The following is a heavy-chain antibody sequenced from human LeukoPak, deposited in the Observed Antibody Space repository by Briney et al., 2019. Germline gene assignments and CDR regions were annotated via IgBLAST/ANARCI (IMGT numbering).Heavy chain of an antibody. CDR2: IYSGGSI. J-gene: IGHJ6*02. D-gene: IGHD6-13*01. V-gene: IGHV3-53*04. Sequence: ETLSLTCTVSGGSVSSGSYYWSWIRQPPGKGLEWVSVIYSGGSIYYADSVKGRFTISRHNSKNTLYLQMNSLRAEDTGVYYCARVDAAGPTTANFRFYYYYGMDVWGQGTTVTVSS. CDR3: ARVDAAGPTTANFRFYYYYGMDV. CDR1: GGSVSSGSYY.